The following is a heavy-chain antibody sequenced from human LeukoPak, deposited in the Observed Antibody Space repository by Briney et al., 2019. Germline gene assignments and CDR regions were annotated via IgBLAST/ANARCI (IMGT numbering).Heavy chain of an antibody. Sequence: SETLSLTCAVYGGSFSGYYWSWIRQPPGKGLEWIGEMDHSGSINYNPSLKSRVTISVDTSKNHFSLKLNSVTAADTAVYYCAKGQGDAWSGYVLNVWGKGTTATVSS. CDR3: AKGQGDAWSGYVLNV. CDR1: GGSFSGYY. D-gene: IGHD3-3*01. CDR2: MDHSGSI. J-gene: IGHJ6*04. V-gene: IGHV4-34*01.